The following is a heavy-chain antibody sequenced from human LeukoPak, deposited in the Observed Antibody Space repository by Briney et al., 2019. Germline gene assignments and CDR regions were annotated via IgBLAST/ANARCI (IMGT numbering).Heavy chain of an antibody. CDR2: MNPNSGNT. V-gene: IGHV1-8*02. Sequence: GASVKVSCTASGYTFTGYYMYWVRQATGQGLEWMGWMNPNSGNTGYAQKFQGRVTMTRNTSISTAYMELSSLRSEDTAVYYCARGRAARRWFGELLYRAYNWFDPWGQGTLVTVSS. CDR1: GYTFTGYY. CDR3: ARGRAARRWFGELLYRAYNWFDP. J-gene: IGHJ5*02. D-gene: IGHD3-10*01.